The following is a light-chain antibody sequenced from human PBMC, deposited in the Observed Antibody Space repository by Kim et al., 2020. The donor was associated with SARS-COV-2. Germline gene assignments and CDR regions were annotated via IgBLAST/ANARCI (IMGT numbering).Light chain of an antibody. CDR2: QDS. CDR1: KLGDKY. J-gene: IGLJ2*01. V-gene: IGLV3-1*01. Sequence: SYELTQPPSVSVSPGQTASITCSGDKLGDKYAYWYQQRPGQSPLLVIYQDSERPSGIPERFSGSNSGNTATLTISETQALDEADYYCQSWDSTTFVVFGGGTQLTVL. CDR3: QSWDSTTFVV.